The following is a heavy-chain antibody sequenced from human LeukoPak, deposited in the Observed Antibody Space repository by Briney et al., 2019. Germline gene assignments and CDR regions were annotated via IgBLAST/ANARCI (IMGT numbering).Heavy chain of an antibody. D-gene: IGHD6-6*01. CDR2: IDPSGGST. CDR1: GYTFTNYH. J-gene: IGHJ5*02. CDR3: ARSEFSRASWFDP. Sequence: ASVKVSCKASGYTFTNYHMHWVRQAPGRGLEWMGIIDPSGGSTTYAQNFQGRVTMTRDTSTSTVYMNLTSLRSEDTAVYYCARSEFSRASWFDPWGQGTLVTVSS. V-gene: IGHV1-46*01.